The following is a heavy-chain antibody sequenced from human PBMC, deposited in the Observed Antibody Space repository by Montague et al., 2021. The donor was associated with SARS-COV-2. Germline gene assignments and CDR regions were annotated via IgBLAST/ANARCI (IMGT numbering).Heavy chain of an antibody. D-gene: IGHD6-19*01. CDR3: ATGPPSGLSVAGFDY. V-gene: IGHV4-4*02. CDR2: IYHSGST. J-gene: IGHJ4*02. Sequence: SETLSLTCGVSGGSISSSHWWNWVCQPPGKGLEWIGEIYHSGSTNYNPSLKNRVIISIDKSKNQFSLKLSSVTAADTAVYYCATGPPSGLSVAGFDYWGQGTLVTVSS. CDR1: GGSISSSHW.